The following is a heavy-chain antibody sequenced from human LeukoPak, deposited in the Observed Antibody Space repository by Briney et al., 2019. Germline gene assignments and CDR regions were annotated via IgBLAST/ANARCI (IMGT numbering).Heavy chain of an antibody. Sequence: ASVKVSCKASGYTFTSYDINWVRQATGQGLEWMGWMNPNSGNTGYAQKFQGRVTMTRNTSISTAYMELSSLRSEDTAVYYCARYCSSTSCYTTNDAFDIWGQGTMVTVSS. CDR3: ARYCSSTSCYTTNDAFDI. D-gene: IGHD2-2*02. CDR1: GYTFTSYD. J-gene: IGHJ3*02. V-gene: IGHV1-8*01. CDR2: MNPNSGNT.